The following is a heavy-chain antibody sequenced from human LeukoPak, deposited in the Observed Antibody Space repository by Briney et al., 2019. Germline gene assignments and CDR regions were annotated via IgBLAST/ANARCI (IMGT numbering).Heavy chain of an antibody. Sequence: GGSLRLSCAASGFTVSSNYMSWVRQAPGKGLEGVSVIYSGGSTYYADSVKGRFTISRDNSKNTLYLQMNSLRAEDTAVYYCAVDIVATTAFDYWGQGTLVTVSS. CDR2: IYSGGST. D-gene: IGHD5-12*01. CDR3: AVDIVATTAFDY. J-gene: IGHJ4*02. V-gene: IGHV3-66*02. CDR1: GFTVSSNY.